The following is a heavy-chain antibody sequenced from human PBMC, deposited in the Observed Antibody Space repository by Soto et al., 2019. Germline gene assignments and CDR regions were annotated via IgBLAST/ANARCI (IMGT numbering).Heavy chain of an antibody. V-gene: IGHV1-46*01. CDR3: ARSGYWSGGSCYYYYYGMDV. CDR1: GYTFTSYY. CDR2: INPSGGST. J-gene: IGHJ6*02. D-gene: IGHD2-15*01. Sequence: QVQLVQSGAEVKKPGASVKVSCKASGYTFTSYYMHWVRQAPGQGLEWMGIINPSGGSTSYAQKGEGRVTMTRDTSTSTVYMELSSLGSEDTAVYYCARSGYWSGGSCYYYYYGMDVWGQGTTVTVSS.